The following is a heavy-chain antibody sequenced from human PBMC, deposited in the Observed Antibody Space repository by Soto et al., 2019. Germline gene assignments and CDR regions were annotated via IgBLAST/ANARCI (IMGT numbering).Heavy chain of an antibody. J-gene: IGHJ4*02. Sequence: PGGSLRLSCAASGFTFSNAWMNWVRQAPGKGLEWVGRIKSKTDGGTTDYAAPVKGRFTISRDDSKNTLYLQMNSLKTEDTAVYYCTTVGTAGDYYDSSGYSEEIDYWGQGTLVTVSS. D-gene: IGHD3-22*01. V-gene: IGHV3-15*07. CDR2: IKSKTDGGTT. CDR3: TTVGTAGDYYDSSGYSEEIDY. CDR1: GFTFSNAW.